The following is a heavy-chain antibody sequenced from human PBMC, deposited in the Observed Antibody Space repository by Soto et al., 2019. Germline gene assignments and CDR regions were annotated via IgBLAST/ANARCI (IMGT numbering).Heavy chain of an antibody. CDR3: ATSNSIVVIRLGY. J-gene: IGHJ4*02. CDR1: GYTFISYA. Sequence: QVQLVQSGAEEKKPGASVKVSCKASGYTFISYAMHWVRQAPGQRLEWMGWINPGNGNTKYSQKFQGRVTITRDTSASTAYMELSSLTSEDTAVYYCATSNSIVVIRLGYWGQGTLVTVSS. V-gene: IGHV1-3*05. CDR2: INPGNGNT. D-gene: IGHD3-22*01.